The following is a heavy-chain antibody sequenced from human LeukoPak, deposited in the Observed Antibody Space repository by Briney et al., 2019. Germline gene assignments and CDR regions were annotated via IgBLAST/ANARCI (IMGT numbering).Heavy chain of an antibody. Sequence: PSETLSLTCAVSGGSISSGGYSWSWIRQPPGKGLEWIGYIYHSGSTYYNPSLKSRVTISVDTSKNQFSLRLSSVTAADTAVYYCARDLNYYDSSGNLSDAFDIWGQGTMVTVSS. V-gene: IGHV4-30-2*05. CDR2: IYHSGST. CDR1: GGSISSGGYS. D-gene: IGHD3-22*01. J-gene: IGHJ3*02. CDR3: ARDLNYYDSSGNLSDAFDI.